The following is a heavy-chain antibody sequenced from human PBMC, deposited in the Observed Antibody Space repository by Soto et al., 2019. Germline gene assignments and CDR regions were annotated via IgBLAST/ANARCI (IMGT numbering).Heavy chain of an antibody. CDR1: GFTFGDHW. V-gene: IGHV3-74*01. CDR2: VISDGNTI. CDR3: ATAEVDH. Sequence: PWGSLRLSCAASGFTFGDHWMHWVRQAPGKGLEWVSRVISDGNTIDYADSVKGRFTVSRDNAKSTLYLQMNSLRAEDTAVYYCATAEVDHWGPGTLVTVSS. J-gene: IGHJ5*02.